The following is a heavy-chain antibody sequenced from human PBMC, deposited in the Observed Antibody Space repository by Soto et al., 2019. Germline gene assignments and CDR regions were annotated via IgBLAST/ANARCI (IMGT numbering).Heavy chain of an antibody. V-gene: IGHV5-51*01. J-gene: IGHJ4*02. CDR1: GYSFTNYW. Sequence: GESLKISCKGSGYSFTNYWIAWVRQMPGKGLEWMGIIYPGDSDIKYSPSFQGQVTISADKSIDTAYLQWSSLRASDTAMYYCARLSGDITASPSYWGQGVRVTVSS. CDR3: ARLSGDITASPSY. CDR2: IYPGDSDI. D-gene: IGHD3-10*01.